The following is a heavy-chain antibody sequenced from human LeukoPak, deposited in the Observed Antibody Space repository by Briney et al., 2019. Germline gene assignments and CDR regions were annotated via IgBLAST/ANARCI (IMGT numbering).Heavy chain of an antibody. V-gene: IGHV3-30*04. D-gene: IGHD3-10*01. Sequence: GGSLRLSCAASGFTFSTYAMHWVRQAPGKGLEWVAVISYDGSSKYYADSVKGRFTISRDNSKNTLYLQMNSLRAEDTAVYYCAKHAGYYGSGKQKDFDYWGQGTLVTVSS. CDR3: AKHAGYYGSGKQKDFDY. CDR2: ISYDGSSK. CDR1: GFTFSTYA. J-gene: IGHJ4*02.